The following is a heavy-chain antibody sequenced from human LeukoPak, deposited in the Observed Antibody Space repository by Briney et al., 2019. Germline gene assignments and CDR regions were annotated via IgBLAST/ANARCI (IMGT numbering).Heavy chain of an antibody. Sequence: GASVKVSCKASGYTFNNHYIYWVRQAPGQGLEWMGMINPGGGSRSYAQKFQGRVTMTRDTSTSTVYMELSSLRSEDTAVYYCARQGGYSNAIGMGYWGQGTLVIVSS. J-gene: IGHJ4*02. V-gene: IGHV1-46*02. CDR1: GYTFNNHY. D-gene: IGHD5-12*01. CDR2: INPGGGSR. CDR3: ARQGGYSNAIGMGY.